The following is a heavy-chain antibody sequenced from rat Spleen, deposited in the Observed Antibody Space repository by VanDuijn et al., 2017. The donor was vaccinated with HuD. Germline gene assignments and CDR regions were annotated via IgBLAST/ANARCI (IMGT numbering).Heavy chain of an antibody. V-gene: IGHV5-19*01. Sequence: EVQLVESGGGLVQPGRSLKLSCTASGFTFDYYDMHWIRQAPTKGLEWVASISPSGGSTYYRDSVKGRFTVSRDNAKSTLYLQMDSLRSEDTATYYCARHPDYSNYFDYWGQGVMVTVSS. CDR2: ISPSGGST. CDR3: ARHPDYSNYFDY. D-gene: IGHD1-1*01. CDR1: GFTFDYYD. J-gene: IGHJ2*01.